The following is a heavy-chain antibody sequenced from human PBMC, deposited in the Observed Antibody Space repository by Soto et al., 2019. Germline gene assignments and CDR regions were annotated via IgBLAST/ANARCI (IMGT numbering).Heavy chain of an antibody. CDR3: ARVYRQNYCYAMDV. V-gene: IGHV1-69*01. CDR2: IIPMFGIG. J-gene: IGHJ6*04. CDR1: GGSFSNYA. Sequence: QVQLVQSGAEVKMPGSSVRVSCKASGGSFSNYAISWVRQAPGQGLEWMGGIIPMFGIGNYAEKILGRVRITAVDATSTSHMELSGFRSEDVSGCICARVYRQNYCYAMDVWSKWTKFTVSS. D-gene: IGHD3-16*02.